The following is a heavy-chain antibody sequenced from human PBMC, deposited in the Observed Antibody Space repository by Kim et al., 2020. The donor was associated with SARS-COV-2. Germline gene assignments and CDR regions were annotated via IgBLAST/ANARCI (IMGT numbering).Heavy chain of an antibody. Sequence: GESLKISCKGSGYSFTSYWIGWVRQMPGKGLEWMGIIYPGDSDTRYSPSFQGQVTISADKSISTAYLQWSSLKASDTAMYYCARYPVTYYYDSPNRGAYFQHWGQGTLVTVSS. D-gene: IGHD3-22*01. J-gene: IGHJ1*01. V-gene: IGHV5-51*01. CDR3: ARYPVTYYYDSPNRGAYFQH. CDR1: GYSFTSYW. CDR2: IYPGDSDT.